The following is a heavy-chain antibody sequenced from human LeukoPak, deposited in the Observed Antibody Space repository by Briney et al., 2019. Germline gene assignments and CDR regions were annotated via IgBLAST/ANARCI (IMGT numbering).Heavy chain of an antibody. D-gene: IGHD2-2*02. CDR1: GFTFDDKA. J-gene: IGHJ4*02. CDR3: ARDYTADGNGYFVY. CDR2: ISWDGDNT. V-gene: IGHV3-43D*04. Sequence: PGGSLRLSCAASGFTFDDKAMLWVRQGPGKGLEWVALISWDGDNTYYSDSVKGRFTISRDNSKDSVYLQMNSLRVDDTALYFCARDYTADGNGYFVYWGQGTLVTVSS.